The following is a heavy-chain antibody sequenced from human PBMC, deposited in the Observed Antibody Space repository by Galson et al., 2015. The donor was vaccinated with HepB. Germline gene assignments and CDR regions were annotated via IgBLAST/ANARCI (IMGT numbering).Heavy chain of an antibody. V-gene: IGHV3-33*03. CDR3: ATTLFGSGAYWTFDM. CDR1: GFTFSSRP. J-gene: IGHJ3*02. CDR2: IRPDGGWQ. D-gene: IGHD2-15*01. Sequence: SLRLSCATSGFTFSSRPMHWVRQAPGKGLEWVAVIRPDGGWQHYADSVKGRFTISRDNAKNSLFLQMDGLRAEDTAVYYCATTLFGSGAYWTFDMWGQGTLVTVSS.